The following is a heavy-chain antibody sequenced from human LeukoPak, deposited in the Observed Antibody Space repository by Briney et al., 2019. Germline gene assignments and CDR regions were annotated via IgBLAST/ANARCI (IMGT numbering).Heavy chain of an antibody. CDR1: GFTFSSYW. V-gene: IGHV3-74*03. D-gene: IGHD4-17*01. J-gene: IGHJ5*02. Sequence: PGGSLRLSCAVSGFTFSSYWMHWVRQAPGKGLVWVSRVDHGGSGTVYADSVKGRFTISRNNAKNTLYLQMNSLRAEDTAVYYCVREVSGDPWHNWFDPWGQGTLVTVSS. CDR3: VREVSGDPWHNWFDP. CDR2: VDHGGSGT.